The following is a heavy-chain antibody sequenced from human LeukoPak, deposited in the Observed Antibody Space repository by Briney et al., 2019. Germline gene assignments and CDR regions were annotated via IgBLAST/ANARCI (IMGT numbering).Heavy chain of an antibody. V-gene: IGHV4-59*01. Sequence: PSETLSLTCTVSGGSISSYYWSWIRQPPGKGLEWIGYIYYSGSTNYNPSLKSRVTISVDTSKNQFSLKLSSVTAADTAVYYCARSRRGPALIPYRSGSYWYYFDYWGQGTLVTVS. CDR1: GGSISSYY. D-gene: IGHD3-10*01. J-gene: IGHJ4*02. CDR2: IYYSGST. CDR3: ARSRRGPALIPYRSGSYWYYFDY.